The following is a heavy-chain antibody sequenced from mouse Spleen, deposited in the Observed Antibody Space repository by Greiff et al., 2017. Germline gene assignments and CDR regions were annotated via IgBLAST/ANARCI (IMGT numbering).Heavy chain of an antibody. Sequence: QVQLQQSGPGLVQPSQTLSITCTASGFSFTSYGVHWVRQSPGKGLEWLGVICRGGSTDYNAAFMFRLSITKDNSKSQVFFKMNSLQAYDAAIYYCAKKGGTPYAMDYWGQGTSVTVSS. J-gene: IGHJ4*01. CDR2: ICRGGST. V-gene: IGHV2-5*01. CDR3: AKKGGTPYAMDY. CDR1: GFSFTSYG.